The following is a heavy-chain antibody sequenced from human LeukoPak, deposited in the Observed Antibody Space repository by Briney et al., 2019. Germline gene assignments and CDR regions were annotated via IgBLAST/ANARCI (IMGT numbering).Heavy chain of an antibody. D-gene: IGHD6-19*01. V-gene: IGHV3-33*01. CDR2: IWYDGSNK. J-gene: IGHJ6*03. Sequence: GGSLRLSCAASGFTFSSYGMHWVRQAPGKGLEWVAVIWYDGSNKYYADSVKGRFTISRDNSKNTLYLQMNSLRAEDTAVYYCARVAGYSSGWYGPYYYYYMDVWGKGTTVTVSS. CDR1: GFTFSSYG. CDR3: ARVAGYSSGWYGPYYYYYMDV.